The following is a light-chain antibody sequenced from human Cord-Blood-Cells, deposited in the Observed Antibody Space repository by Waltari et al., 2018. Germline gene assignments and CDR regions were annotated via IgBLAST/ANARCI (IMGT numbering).Light chain of an antibody. CDR1: SSDVGSYNL. CDR3: CSYAGSSTYV. CDR2: GVS. Sequence: QSALTQPASVSGSPGQSITISCTGTSSDVGSYNLVPWYQQHPGKAPKLMIYGVSKRPSGVSNRFSGSKSCNTASLTISWLQAEDEADYYCCSYAGSSTYVFGTGTKVTVL. J-gene: IGLJ1*01. V-gene: IGLV2-23*02.